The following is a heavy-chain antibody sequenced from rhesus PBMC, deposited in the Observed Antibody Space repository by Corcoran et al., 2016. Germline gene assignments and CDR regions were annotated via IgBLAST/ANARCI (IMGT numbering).Heavy chain of an antibody. CDR3: ARLLGYCSGGVCYTIDY. CDR1: GGSISSGYYY. J-gene: IGHJ4*01. V-gene: IGHV4-122*02. Sequence: QVQLQESGPGLVKPSETLSLTCAVSGGSISSGYYYWSWIRQPPGKGLEWIGYITFSGSTSYNPSLKSRVTSSRDTSKNQFSLKLSSVTAADTAVYYCARLLGYCSGGVCYTIDYWGQGVLVTVSS. D-gene: IGHD2-8*01. CDR2: ITFSGST.